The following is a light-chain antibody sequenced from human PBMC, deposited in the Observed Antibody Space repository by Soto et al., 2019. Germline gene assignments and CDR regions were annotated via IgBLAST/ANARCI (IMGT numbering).Light chain of an antibody. CDR3: AAWDDTAHAHV. V-gene: IGLV1-47*01. Sequence: QSVLTQPPSVSGAPGQAVTISCFGSNSNIGPNYVYWYRILPGTSPRLVLSRETRPSGGPDRFSGSKSATSATLAISGLRVDDDGDYFCAAWDDTAHAHVFGGGTKLTVL. CDR2: RET. J-gene: IGLJ2*01. CDR1: NSNIGPNY.